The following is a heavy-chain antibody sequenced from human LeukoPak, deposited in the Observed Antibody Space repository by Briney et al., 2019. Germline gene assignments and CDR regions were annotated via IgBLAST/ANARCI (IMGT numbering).Heavy chain of an antibody. CDR1: GFTFSSYS. D-gene: IGHD3-16*01. Sequence: GGSLRLSCAASGFTFSSYSMNWVRQAPGKGLEWVSSISSSSSYIYYADSVEGRFTISRDNAKNSLYLQMNSLRAEDTAVYYCARDAPQGGDYISGSYQAPDYWGQGTLVTVSS. V-gene: IGHV3-21*01. J-gene: IGHJ4*02. CDR2: ISSSSSYI. CDR3: ARDAPQGGDYISGSYQAPDY.